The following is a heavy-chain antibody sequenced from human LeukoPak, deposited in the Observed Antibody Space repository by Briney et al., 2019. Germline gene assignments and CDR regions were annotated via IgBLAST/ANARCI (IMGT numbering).Heavy chain of an antibody. CDR3: ARDRHKYNYDSGGYPPY. CDR1: GFTFDSFS. V-gene: IGHV3-48*04. J-gene: IGHJ4*02. Sequence: LGGSLRLSCAASGFTFDSFSINWVRPAPGKGLEWVAAISSSGSTIYYADSVKGRFTISRDNAKNSLYLQMNSLRAEDTAVYYCARDRHKYNYDSGGYPPYWGQGTLVTVSS. D-gene: IGHD3-22*01. CDR2: ISSSGSTI.